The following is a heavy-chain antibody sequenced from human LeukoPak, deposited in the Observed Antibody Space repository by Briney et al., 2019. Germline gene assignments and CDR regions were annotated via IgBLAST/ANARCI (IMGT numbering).Heavy chain of an antibody. V-gene: IGHV4-39*01. CDR3: ATPSVVVAAGVFDY. D-gene: IGHD2-15*01. CDR2: IYYSGST. CDR1: GGSISSSSYY. Sequence: PSETLSLTCTVSGGSISSSSYYWGWIRQPPGKGLEWIGSIYYSGSTYYNPSLKSRVTISVDTSKNQFSLKLSSVTAADTAVYYCATPSVVVAAGVFDYWGQGTLVTVSS. J-gene: IGHJ4*02.